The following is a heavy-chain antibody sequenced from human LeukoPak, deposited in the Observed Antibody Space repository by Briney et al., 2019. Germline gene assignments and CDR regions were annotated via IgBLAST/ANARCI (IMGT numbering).Heavy chain of an antibody. V-gene: IGHV3-33*01. CDR2: IWYDGSNK. CDR1: GFTFSSYG. Sequence: GTSLRPSCAASGFTFSSYGMHWVRQSPGKGLEWVAVIWYDGSNKYYADSVKGRFTISRDNSKNTLHLQMNSLRAEDTAVYYCARDWPYLDYWGQGTQVTVSS. J-gene: IGHJ4*02. CDR3: ARDWPYLDY.